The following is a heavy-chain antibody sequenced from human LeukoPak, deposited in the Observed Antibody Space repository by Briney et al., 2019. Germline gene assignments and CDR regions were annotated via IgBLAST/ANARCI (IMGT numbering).Heavy chain of an antibody. CDR2: IYHSGST. CDR3: AREQLIAAPVVDY. CDR1: GYSTSSGNY. J-gene: IGHJ4*02. D-gene: IGHD6-13*01. V-gene: IGHV4-38-2*02. Sequence: SETLSLTCTVSGYSTSSGNYWGWIRQPPGKALEWIGSIYHSGSTYYNPSLKSRVTISVDTSKNQFSLKLSSVTAADTAVYYCAREQLIAAPVVDYWGQGALVTVSS.